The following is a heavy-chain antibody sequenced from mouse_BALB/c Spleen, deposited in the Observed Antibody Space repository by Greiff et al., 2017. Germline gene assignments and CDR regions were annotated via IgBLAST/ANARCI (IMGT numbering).Heavy chain of an antibody. CDR3: ASEIYYGNSPFAY. J-gene: IGHJ3*01. CDR1: GFSLTSYG. Sequence: VQRVESGPGLVQPSQSLSITCTVSGFSLTSYGVHWVRQSPGKGLEWLGVIWSGGSTDYNAAFISRLSISKDNSKSQVFFKMNSLQANDTAIYYCASEIYYGNSPFAYWGQGTLVTVSA. D-gene: IGHD2-1*01. V-gene: IGHV2-2*02. CDR2: IWSGGST.